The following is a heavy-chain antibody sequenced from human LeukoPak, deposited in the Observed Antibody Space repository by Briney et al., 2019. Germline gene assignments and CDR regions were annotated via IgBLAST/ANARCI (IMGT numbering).Heavy chain of an antibody. CDR2: ISRNSGSI. V-gene: IGHV3-9*03. CDR1: GFTFDDYA. D-gene: IGHD3-22*01. Sequence: GGSLRLSCAASGFTFDDYAMHWVRQAPGKGLEWVSGISRNSGSIGYADSVKGRFTISRDNAKNSLYLQMNSLRAEDMALYYCIKGSETYYDSRADYWGQGTLVTVSS. J-gene: IGHJ4*02. CDR3: IKGSETYYDSRADY.